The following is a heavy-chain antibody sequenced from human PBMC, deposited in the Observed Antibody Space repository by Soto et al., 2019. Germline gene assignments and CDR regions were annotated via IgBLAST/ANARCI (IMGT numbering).Heavy chain of an antibody. Sequence: PGGSLRLSCAASGFNFSSYAMSWVRQAPGKGLEWVSAISGSGGSTYYADSVKGRFTISRYNSKNTLYLQMNSLRAEDTAVYYCAKMNIVVVVAAIDFDYWGQGTLVTVSS. V-gene: IGHV3-23*01. CDR2: ISGSGGST. CDR1: GFNFSSYA. D-gene: IGHD2-15*01. J-gene: IGHJ4*02. CDR3: AKMNIVVVVAAIDFDY.